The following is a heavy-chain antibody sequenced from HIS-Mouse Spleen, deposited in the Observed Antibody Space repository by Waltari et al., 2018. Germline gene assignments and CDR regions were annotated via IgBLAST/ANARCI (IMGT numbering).Heavy chain of an antibody. Sequence: QLQLQESGPGLVKPSETLSLTCTVSGGSISRSSYYWGWIRQPPGKGLEWVGSIYYSGSTYDNPAVKSRVTISVDTSKNQFSRKLSSVTAADTAVYYCAREIPYSSSWYDWYFDLWGRGTLVTVSS. CDR2: IYYSGST. D-gene: IGHD6-13*01. J-gene: IGHJ2*01. V-gene: IGHV4-39*07. CDR1: GGSISRSSYY. CDR3: AREIPYSSSWYDWYFDL.